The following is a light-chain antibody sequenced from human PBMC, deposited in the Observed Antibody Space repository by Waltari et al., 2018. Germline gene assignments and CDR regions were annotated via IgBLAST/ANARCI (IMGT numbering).Light chain of an antibody. CDR3: CSFVAANSFV. CDR1: SNEIGNYDL. CDR2: GAT. Sequence: QSALTQPASVSGSPGQSITLSCTGTSNEIGNYDLVSWYQQRPGEAPKLLMYGATKRPSGVSNRFSGSKSGKTASLTISGLQTDDEADYYCCSFVAANSFVFGPGTKVTVL. J-gene: IGLJ1*01. V-gene: IGLV2-23*01.